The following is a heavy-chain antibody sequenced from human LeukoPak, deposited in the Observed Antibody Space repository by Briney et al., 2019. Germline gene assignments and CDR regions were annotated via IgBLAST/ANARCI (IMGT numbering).Heavy chain of an antibody. J-gene: IGHJ5*02. D-gene: IGHD2-21*02. CDR2: IYYTGNT. CDR1: GRSNTTYY. Sequence: SDTLSLTCAVPGRSNTTYYRLGTRQPPGRALEWIGYIYYTGNTKYNPSLESRVTMSIDTYENEFSLKIYSVNAADTAVYFCASGSVVTLFDPWGQGTLVTVSS. CDR3: ASGSVVTLFDP. V-gene: IGHV4-59*07.